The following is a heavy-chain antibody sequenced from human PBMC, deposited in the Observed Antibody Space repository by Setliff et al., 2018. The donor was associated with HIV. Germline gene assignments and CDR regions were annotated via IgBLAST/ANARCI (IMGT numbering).Heavy chain of an antibody. V-gene: IGHV4-4*09. CDR3: ARGDVYCTNGVCYNQHYYPMDV. CDR2: IYTSGST. D-gene: IGHD2-8*01. Sequence: SETLSLTCTVSGGSINNYFWSWIRQAPGKGLEWIGNIYTSGSTNYNPSLKSRVTISVDTSKNQFYLNLTSVTAADTAVYYCARGDVYCTNGVCYNQHYYPMDVWGQGTTVTVSS. J-gene: IGHJ6*02. CDR1: GGSINNYF.